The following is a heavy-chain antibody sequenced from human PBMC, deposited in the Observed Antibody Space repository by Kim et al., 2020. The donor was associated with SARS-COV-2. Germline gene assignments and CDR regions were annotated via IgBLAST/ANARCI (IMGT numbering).Heavy chain of an antibody. D-gene: IGHD2-15*01. CDR2: FSSSGSTI. CDR1: GFTFSDYY. CDR3: ARAPDIGGSYYYGMDV. V-gene: IGHV3-11*01. Sequence: GGSLRLSCAASGFTFSDYYMSWIRQAPGKGLEWVSYFSSSGSTIYYADSVKGRFTISRDNAKNSLYLQMNSLRAEDTAVYYCARAPDIGGSYYYGMDVWGQGTTVTVSS. J-gene: IGHJ6*02.